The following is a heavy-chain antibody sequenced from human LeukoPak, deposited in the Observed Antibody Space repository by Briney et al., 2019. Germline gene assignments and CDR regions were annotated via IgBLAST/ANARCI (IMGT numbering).Heavy chain of an antibody. V-gene: IGHV1-2*02. D-gene: IGHD6-19*01. CDR3: ARGLQWLEAFDY. J-gene: IGHJ4*02. Sequence: ASVKVSCKASGYTFTSHYIHWVRQAPGQGLEWMGWINPNSGVTHYPQKFQGRVTLTRDTSIRTAYMEVSSLRSDDTAVYYCARGLQWLEAFDYWGLGTLVTVSS. CDR1: GYTFTSHY. CDR2: INPNSGVT.